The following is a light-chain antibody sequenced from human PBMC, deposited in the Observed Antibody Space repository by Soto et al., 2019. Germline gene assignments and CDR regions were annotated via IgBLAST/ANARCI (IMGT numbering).Light chain of an antibody. V-gene: IGKV3-11*01. CDR1: QSVSSY. CDR3: QQRSNWLIT. Sequence: EIVFAQSPATLSLSPGERATLPCRASQSVSSYLAWYQQKPGQAPRLLIYDASNRATGIPARFSGSGSGTDFTLTISSLEPEDFAVYYCQQRSNWLITFGQGTRLEIK. CDR2: DAS. J-gene: IGKJ5*01.